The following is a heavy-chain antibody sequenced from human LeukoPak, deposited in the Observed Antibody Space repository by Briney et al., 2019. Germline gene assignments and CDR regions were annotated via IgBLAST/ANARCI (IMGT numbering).Heavy chain of an antibody. CDR3: ARSKGVTMAKPYYYGMDV. J-gene: IGHJ6*02. CDR2: IYYSGST. Sequence: SETLSLTCTVSGGSINSGGYYWSWIRQPPGKGLEWIGYIYYSGSTNYNPSLKSRVTISVGTSKNLFSLKLSSVTAADTAVYYCARSKGVTMAKPYYYGMDVWGQGTTVTVSS. D-gene: IGHD3-10*01. V-gene: IGHV4-61*08. CDR1: GGSINSGGYY.